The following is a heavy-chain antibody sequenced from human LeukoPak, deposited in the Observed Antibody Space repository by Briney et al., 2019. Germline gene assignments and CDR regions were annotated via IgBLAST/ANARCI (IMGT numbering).Heavy chain of an antibody. Sequence: GGSLRLSCAASGFTVSNNYMSWVRQAPGKGLEWVSVIYSGGGTYYADSVKGRFTISRDNSKNTLYLQMNSLGAEDTAVYYCAKGLRYNWNSFGYWGQGTLVTVSS. D-gene: IGHD1-20*01. J-gene: IGHJ4*02. CDR2: IYSGGGT. CDR1: GFTVSNNY. CDR3: AKGLRYNWNSFGY. V-gene: IGHV3-66*01.